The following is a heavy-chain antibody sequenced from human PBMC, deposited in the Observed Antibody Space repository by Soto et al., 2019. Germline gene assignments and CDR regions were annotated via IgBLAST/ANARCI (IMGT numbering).Heavy chain of an antibody. V-gene: IGHV1-2*02. J-gene: IGHJ6*02. D-gene: IGHD6-13*01. Sequence: ASVKVSCKASGYTFTGYSMHWVRQAPGHGPEWMGWINPTTGGTNYAQKFQGRVTMTRDTSIGTAYMELSSLRSDDTAVYYCAREIASSWLLYGMDVWGQGTTVTVSS. CDR3: AREIASSWLLYGMDV. CDR2: INPTTGGT. CDR1: GYTFTGYS.